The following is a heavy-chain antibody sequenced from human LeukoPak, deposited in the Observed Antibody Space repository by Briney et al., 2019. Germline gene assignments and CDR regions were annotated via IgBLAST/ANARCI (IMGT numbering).Heavy chain of an antibody. CDR1: GYTFIGYY. V-gene: IGHV1-2*02. D-gene: IGHD3-9*01. CDR2: INPNSGGT. J-gene: IGHJ3*02. Sequence: ASVKVSCKASGYTFIGYYMHWVRQAPGQGLEGMGWINPNSGGTNYAQKFQGRVTMTRDTSISTAYMELSRLRSDDTAVYYCARPNYDILTGYDAFDIWGQGTMVTVSS. CDR3: ARPNYDILTGYDAFDI.